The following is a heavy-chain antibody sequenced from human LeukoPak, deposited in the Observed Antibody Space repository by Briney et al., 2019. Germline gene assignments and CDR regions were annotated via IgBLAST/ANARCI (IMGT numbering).Heavy chain of an antibody. J-gene: IGHJ4*02. CDR2: NYHSGST. CDR3: ARDLCVGGTCYGIDY. CDR1: GGSISNYY. D-gene: IGHD2-15*01. Sequence: SETLSLTCTVSGGSISNYYWGWIRQPPGKGLEWIGYNYHSGSTNYNPSLKGRVTISVDTSKNQFSLKLSSVTAADTAVYYCARDLCVGGTCYGIDYWGQGTLVTVSS. V-gene: IGHV4-59*01.